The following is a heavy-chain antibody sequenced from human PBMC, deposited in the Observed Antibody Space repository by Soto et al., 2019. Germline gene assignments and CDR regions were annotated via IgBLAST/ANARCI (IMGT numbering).Heavy chain of an antibody. D-gene: IGHD6-19*01. J-gene: IGHJ4*02. CDR2: ISAYNGNT. V-gene: IGHV1-18*01. Sequence: ASVTASCQASGYTFTSYGVSWVRQAPGQGLEWMGWISAYNGNTNYAQKLQGRVTMTTDTSTSTAYMELRSLRSDDTAVYYCGRESGIAVAGPNDYWGQGTLVTVSS. CDR3: GRESGIAVAGPNDY. CDR1: GYTFTSYG.